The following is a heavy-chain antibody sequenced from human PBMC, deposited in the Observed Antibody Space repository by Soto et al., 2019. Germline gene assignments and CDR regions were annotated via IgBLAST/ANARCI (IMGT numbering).Heavy chain of an antibody. CDR3: AKPMYYDILTGYYNAFDY. V-gene: IGHV3-23*01. CDR1: GFTFSSYA. D-gene: IGHD3-9*01. CDR2: ISGSGGST. J-gene: IGHJ4*02. Sequence: GGSLRLSCAASGFTFSSYAMSWVRQAPGKGLEWVSAISGSGGSTYYADSVKGRFTISRDNSKNTLYLQMNSLRAEDTAVYYCAKPMYYDILTGYYNAFDYWCQGTLVTVSS.